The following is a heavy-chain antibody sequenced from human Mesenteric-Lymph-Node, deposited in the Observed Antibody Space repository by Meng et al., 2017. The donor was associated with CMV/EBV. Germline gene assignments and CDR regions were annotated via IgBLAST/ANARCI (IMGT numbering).Heavy chain of an antibody. J-gene: IGHJ3*02. V-gene: IGHV1-46*01. Sequence: YTFTSYNMHWVRQAPGQGLEWMGIINPSGGSTSYAQKFQGRVTMTRDSSTSTVYMELSSLRSEDTAVYYCVARYCSSTSCPDYAFDIWGQGTMVTVSS. CDR2: INPSGGST. CDR3: VARYCSSTSCPDYAFDI. CDR1: YTFTSYN. D-gene: IGHD2-2*01.